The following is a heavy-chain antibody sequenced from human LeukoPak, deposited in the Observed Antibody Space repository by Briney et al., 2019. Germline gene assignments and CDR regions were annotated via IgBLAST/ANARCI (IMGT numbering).Heavy chain of an antibody. CDR1: GGSISSGGYY. V-gene: IGHV4-30-2*01. CDR3: ASSDSSGYYVDH. Sequence: SETLSLTCTVSGGSISSGGYYWSWIRQPPGKGLEWIGYIYHSGSTYYNPSLKSRATISVDTSKNQFSLNLSSVTAADSAVYYCASSDSSGYYVDHWGQGTLVTVSS. J-gene: IGHJ4*02. CDR2: IYHSGST. D-gene: IGHD3-22*01.